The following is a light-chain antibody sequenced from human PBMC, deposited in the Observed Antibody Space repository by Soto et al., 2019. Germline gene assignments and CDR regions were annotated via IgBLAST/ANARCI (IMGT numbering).Light chain of an antibody. CDR1: SSNIGNNY. CDR2: SDT. J-gene: IGLJ2*01. Sequence: QSVLTQPPSVSAAPGQKVTISCSGSSSNIGNNYVYWYRQLPGTAPKLLIYSDTQRPSGVPDRFSGSKSGTSASLAVSGLRSEDEADYYCSAWDGSLSGRVFGGGTQLTVL. V-gene: IGLV1-47*02. CDR3: SAWDGSLSGRV.